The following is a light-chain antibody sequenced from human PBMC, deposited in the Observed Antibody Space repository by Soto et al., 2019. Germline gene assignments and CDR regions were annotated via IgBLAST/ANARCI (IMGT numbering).Light chain of an antibody. V-gene: IGLV2-14*01. J-gene: IGLJ3*02. CDR3: NSYTSSSTRV. CDR2: EVS. CDR1: SSDVGGYNY. Sequence: QSALTQPTSVSGSPGQSITISCTGTSSDVGGYNYVSWYQQHPGKAPKLMIYEVSNRPSGVSNRFSGSKSGNTASLTISGLQAEDEADYYCNSYTSSSTRVFAGGTKLTVL.